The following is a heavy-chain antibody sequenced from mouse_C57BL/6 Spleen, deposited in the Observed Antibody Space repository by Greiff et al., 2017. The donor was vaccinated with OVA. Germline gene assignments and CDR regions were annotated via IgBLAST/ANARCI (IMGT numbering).Heavy chain of an antibody. V-gene: IGHV1-52*01. CDR3: ARELGRSEDY. D-gene: IGHD4-1*01. CDR1: GYTFTSYW. J-gene: IGHJ2*01. Sequence: QVQLQQPGAELVRPGSSVKLSCKASGYTFTSYWMHWVKQRPIQGLEWIGNIDPSDSETHYNQKFKDKATLTVDKSSSTAYMQLGSLTSEDSAVYFCARELGRSEDYWGQGTTLTVSS. CDR2: IDPSDSET.